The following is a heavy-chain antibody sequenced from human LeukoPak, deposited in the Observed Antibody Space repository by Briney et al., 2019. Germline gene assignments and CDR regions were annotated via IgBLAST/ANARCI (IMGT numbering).Heavy chain of an antibody. CDR3: ARDRYSSSRQTYNWFDP. Sequence: ASVKVSCKASGYTFTGYYMHWVRQAPGQGLEWMGWINPNSGGTNYAQKFQGRVTMTRDTSISTAYMELSRLRSDDTAVYYCARDRYSSSRQTYNWFDPWGQGTLVTVSS. V-gene: IGHV1-2*02. D-gene: IGHD6-13*01. CDR1: GYTFTGYY. CDR2: INPNSGGT. J-gene: IGHJ5*02.